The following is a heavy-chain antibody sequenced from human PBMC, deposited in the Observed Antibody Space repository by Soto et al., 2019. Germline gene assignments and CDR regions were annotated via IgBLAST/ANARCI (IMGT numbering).Heavy chain of an antibody. D-gene: IGHD3-16*01. CDR3: ARGGTPIDY. J-gene: IGHJ4*02. V-gene: IGHV1-18*01. CDR2: ISAYNGNT. CDR1: GYTFTNFG. Sequence: QVHLVQSGAEVKKPGASVKVSCTASGYTFTNFGISWVRQAPGQGLEWMGWISAYNGNTNYAQKFQGRVTITTDTSTSTAYMEPRRLSSDDPAVYYWARGGTPIDYWGQGTLVTVSA.